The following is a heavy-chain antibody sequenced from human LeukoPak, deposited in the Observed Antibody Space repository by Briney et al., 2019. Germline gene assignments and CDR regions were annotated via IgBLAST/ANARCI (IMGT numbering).Heavy chain of an antibody. CDR3: AKHYDILTGYYSGVDY. V-gene: IGHV3-23*01. D-gene: IGHD3-9*01. CDR1: GFTFSSYA. Sequence: PGGSLRLSCAASGFTFSSYAMNWVRQAPGKGLEWVSTISGSGGSTYHADSVKGRFTISRDNSKNTLYLQMNSLRAEDTAVYYCAKHYDILTGYYSGVDYWGQGTLVTVSS. CDR2: ISGSGGST. J-gene: IGHJ4*02.